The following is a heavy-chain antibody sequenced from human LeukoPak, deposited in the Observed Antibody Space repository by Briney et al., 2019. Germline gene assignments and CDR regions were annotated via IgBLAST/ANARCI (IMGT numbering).Heavy chain of an antibody. CDR1: SGSINSYY. CDR3: ARHGYTASHYFLDF. CDR2: IYTTGKT. V-gene: IGHV4-4*07. Sequence: PSETLSLTCTVSSGSINSYYWGWVRQPAGRGLEWIGRIYTTGKTDYNPSLKSRLTMSVDTSKRQFSLNLTSVTAADTAIYFCARHGYTASHYFLDFWSQGTLVTISS. J-gene: IGHJ4*02. D-gene: IGHD3-16*01.